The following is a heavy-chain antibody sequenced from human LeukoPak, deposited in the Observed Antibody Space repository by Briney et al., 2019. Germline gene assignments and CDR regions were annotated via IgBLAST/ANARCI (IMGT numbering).Heavy chain of an antibody. CDR1: GFTFSTYW. J-gene: IGHJ6*03. V-gene: IGHV3-74*01. Sequence: QPGGSLRLSCAASGFTFSTYWMQWVRQAPGKGLVWVSRINSDGSRISYADSVKGRFTISRDNAKNTLYLQMNSLRAEDTAVYYCASTPRYMDVWGKGTTVTVSS. CDR2: INSDGSRI. CDR3: ASTPRYMDV.